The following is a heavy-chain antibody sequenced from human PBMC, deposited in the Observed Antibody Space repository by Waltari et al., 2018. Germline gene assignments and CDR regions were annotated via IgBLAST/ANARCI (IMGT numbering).Heavy chain of an antibody. CDR1: GGSFSGYY. D-gene: IGHD3-10*01. J-gene: IGHJ4*02. CDR2: SNHSGST. V-gene: IGHV4-34*01. CDR3: ARGELLGFGEFYDY. Sequence: QVQLQQWGAGLLKPSETLSLTCAVYGGSFSGYYWSWIRQPPGKGLEWIGESNHSGSTKYNPSIKSRVNISVDTSKNQVSLKLGSVAAADTAVYYCARGELLGFGEFYDYWGQGTLVTVSS.